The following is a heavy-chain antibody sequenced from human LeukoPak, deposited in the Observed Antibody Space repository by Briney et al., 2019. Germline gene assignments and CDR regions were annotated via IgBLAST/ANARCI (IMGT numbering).Heavy chain of an antibody. D-gene: IGHD2-2*01. Sequence: TGGSLRLSCAASGFTFSSYWMSWVRQAPGKGLEWVANINQDGSEKRFVDSVKGRFTISRDNAQKSLFLQMNSLRAEDTAVYYCARGPPLYCSSTSCYPVGYYYYYMDVWGKGTTVTISS. V-gene: IGHV3-7*01. CDR2: INQDGSEK. CDR3: ARGPPLYCSSTSCYPVGYYYYYMDV. CDR1: GFTFSSYW. J-gene: IGHJ6*03.